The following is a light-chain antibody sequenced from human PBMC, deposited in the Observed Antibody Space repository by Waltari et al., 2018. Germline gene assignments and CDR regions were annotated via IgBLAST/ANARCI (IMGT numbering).Light chain of an antibody. CDR3: QQYDTPLS. CDR1: QAIYNS. CDR2: CAS. J-gene: IGKJ4*01. Sequence: IQMPQPPSPLSAFVGDRVPITCQATQAIYNSLNWYQQKPGKAPNLLISCASNLEPGVPSRFSGSGSGTHFTFTISSLQPDDFATYYCQQYDTPLSFGGGTKVAIK. V-gene: IGKV1-33*01.